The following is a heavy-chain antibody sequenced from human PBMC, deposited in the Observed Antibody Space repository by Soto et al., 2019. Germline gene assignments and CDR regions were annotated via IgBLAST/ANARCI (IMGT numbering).Heavy chain of an antibody. V-gene: IGHV4-34*01. Sequence: SETLSLTCAVYGGSFSGYYWSWIRQPPGKGLEWIGEINHSGSTNYNPSLKSRVTISVDTSKNQFSLKLSSVTAADTAVYYCARGEVRYSSSWVGSGAFDSWGQGTMVTVSS. D-gene: IGHD6-6*01. CDR1: GGSFSGYY. CDR2: INHSGST. CDR3: ARGEVRYSSSWVGSGAFDS. J-gene: IGHJ3*02.